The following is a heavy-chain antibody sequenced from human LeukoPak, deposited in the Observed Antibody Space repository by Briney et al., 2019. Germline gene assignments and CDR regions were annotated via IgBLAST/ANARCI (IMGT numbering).Heavy chain of an antibody. CDR1: GYSISSGYY. V-gene: IGHV4-38-2*02. CDR3: ARSDGYGLVGI. CDR2: INHSRST. J-gene: IGHJ3*02. D-gene: IGHD3-10*01. Sequence: SETLSLTCTVSGYSISSGYYWSWIRQPPGKGLEWIGEINHSRSTNYNPSLKRRVTTSVDTSKNQLSLKLSSVTAADTAVYYCARSDGYGLVGIWGQGTMVTVSS.